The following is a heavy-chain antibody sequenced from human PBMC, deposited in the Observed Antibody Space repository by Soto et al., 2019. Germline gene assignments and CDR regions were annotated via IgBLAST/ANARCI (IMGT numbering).Heavy chain of an antibody. CDR2: IYYSGST. CDR3: ANGAYYYYYYGMDV. Sequence: SETLSLTCTVSGGSISSSSYYWCWIRQPPGKGREWIGSIYYSGSTYYNPSLKSRVTISVDTSKNQFSLKLSSVTAADTAVYYCANGAYYYYYYGMDVWGQGTTVTVSS. J-gene: IGHJ6*02. CDR1: GGSISSSSYY. D-gene: IGHD3-10*01. V-gene: IGHV4-39*01.